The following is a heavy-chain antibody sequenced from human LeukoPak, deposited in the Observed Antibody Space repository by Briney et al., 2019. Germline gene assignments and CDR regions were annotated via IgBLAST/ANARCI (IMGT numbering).Heavy chain of an antibody. CDR1: GGSISGYY. V-gene: IGHV4-59*08. D-gene: IGHD3-22*01. J-gene: IGHJ3*02. CDR3: ARQYYDSSGYLGAFDI. CDR2: IYHSGST. Sequence: SETLSLTCTVSGGSISGYYWNWIRQPPGKGLEWFGYIYHSGSTSYNPSLKSRTTISVDTSKNQFSLKLTSVTAADTAVYYCARQYYDSSGYLGAFDIWGQGTMVTVSS.